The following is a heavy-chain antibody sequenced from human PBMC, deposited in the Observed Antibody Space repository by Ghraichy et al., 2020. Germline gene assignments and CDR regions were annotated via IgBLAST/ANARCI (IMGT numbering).Heavy chain of an antibody. V-gene: IGHV4-4*07. CDR1: GGSISSYY. CDR2: IYTSGST. CDR3: ARDEGGYDPTHYYYMDV. D-gene: IGHD5-12*01. J-gene: IGHJ6*03. Sequence: SETLSLTCLVSGGSISSYYWSWIRQPAGKGLEWIGRIYTSGSTKTTNYNPSLKSRVTMSVDTSKNQFSLRLSSVTAADTAVYYCARDEGGYDPTHYYYMDVWGKGTSVTVSS.